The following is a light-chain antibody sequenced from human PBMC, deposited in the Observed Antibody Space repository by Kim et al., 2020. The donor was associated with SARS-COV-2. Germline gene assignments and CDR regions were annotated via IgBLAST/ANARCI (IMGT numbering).Light chain of an antibody. V-gene: IGLV4-69*01. J-gene: IGLJ3*02. CDR1: SGHSSYA. CDR2: LNSDGSH. Sequence: QLVLTQSPSPSASLGASVKLTCTLSSGHSSYAIAWHQQQPEKGPRYLMKLNSDGSHSKGDGIPDRFSGSSSGAERYLTISSLQSEDEADYYCQTWGTGIRVFGGGTQLTVL. CDR3: QTWGTGIRV.